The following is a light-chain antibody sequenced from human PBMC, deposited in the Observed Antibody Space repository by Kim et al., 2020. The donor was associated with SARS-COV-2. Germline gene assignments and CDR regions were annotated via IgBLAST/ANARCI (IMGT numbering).Light chain of an antibody. Sequence: QSITMSCTGTHSDVGGYNYVSLYQQHPGEAPKLMIYEVSKRPSGVPDRFSGSKSGNTASLTVSGLQAEDEADYDCSSYAGSNNLVFGGGTQLTVL. J-gene: IGLJ2*01. CDR3: SSYAGSNNLV. V-gene: IGLV2-8*01. CDR2: EVS. CDR1: HSDVGGYNY.